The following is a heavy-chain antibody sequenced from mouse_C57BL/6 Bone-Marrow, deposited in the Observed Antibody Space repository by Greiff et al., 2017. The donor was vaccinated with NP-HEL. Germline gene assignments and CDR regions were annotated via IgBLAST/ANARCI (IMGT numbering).Heavy chain of an antibody. D-gene: IGHD2-3*01. CDR2: IWTGGGT. J-gene: IGHJ2*01. CDR1: GFSLTSYA. CDR3: ARNFRYDGYFLDY. Sequence: VQVVESGPGLVAPSQSLSITCTVSGFSLTSYAISWVRQPPGKGLEWLGVIWTGGGTNYNSALKSRLSISKDNSKSQVFLKMNILQTDDTARYYCARNFRYDGYFLDYWGQGTTLTVSS. V-gene: IGHV2-9-1*01.